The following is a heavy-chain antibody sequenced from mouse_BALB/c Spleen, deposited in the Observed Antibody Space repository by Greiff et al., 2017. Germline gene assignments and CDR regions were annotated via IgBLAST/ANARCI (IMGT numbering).Heavy chain of an antibody. CDR2: IWGDGST. J-gene: IGHJ4*01. V-gene: IGHV2-6-7*01. Sequence: VKLMESGPGLVAPSQSLSITCTVSGFSLTGYGVNWVRQPPGKGLEWLGMIWGDGSTDYNSALKSRLSISKDNSKSQVFLKMNSLQTDDTARYYCAREIYYYGRNAMDYWGQGTSVTVSS. CDR3: AREIYYYGRNAMDY. D-gene: IGHD1-1*01. CDR1: GFSLTGYG.